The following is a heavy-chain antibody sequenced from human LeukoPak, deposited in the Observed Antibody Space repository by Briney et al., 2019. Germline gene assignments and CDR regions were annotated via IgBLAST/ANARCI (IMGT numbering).Heavy chain of an antibody. J-gene: IGHJ4*02. D-gene: IGHD7-27*01. V-gene: IGHV4-39*07. CDR2: INHSGST. CDR1: GGSISSSSYY. CDR3: ATNWGSIDY. Sequence: SETLSLICTVSGGSISSSSYYWGWIRQPPGKGLEWIGEINHSGSTNYNPSLKSRVTISVDTSKNQFSLKLSSVTAADTAVYYCATNWGSIDYWGQGTLVTVSS.